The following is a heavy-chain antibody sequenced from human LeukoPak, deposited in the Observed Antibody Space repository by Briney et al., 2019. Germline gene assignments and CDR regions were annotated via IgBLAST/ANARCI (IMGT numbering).Heavy chain of an antibody. J-gene: IGHJ4*02. D-gene: IGHD4-17*01. CDR3: ARLPTVTFFDY. CDR2: IYYSGST. V-gene: IGHV4-39*01. CDR1: GGSISSSSYY. Sequence: SETLSLTCTVSGGSISSSSYYWGWIRQPPGKGLEWIGSIYYSGSTYHDPSLKSRVTISVDTSKNQFSLRLSSVTAADTAVYYCARLPTVTFFDYWGQGTLVTVSS.